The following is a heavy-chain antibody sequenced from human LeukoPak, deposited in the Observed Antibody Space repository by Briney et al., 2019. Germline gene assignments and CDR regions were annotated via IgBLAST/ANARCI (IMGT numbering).Heavy chain of an antibody. D-gene: IGHD5-12*01. CDR2: KQQDGSEI. J-gene: IGHJ4*02. Sequence: PGGTLSLSCAASGFTFSNYWMGWVRQAPGKGLEGVAKKQQDGSEIYYVDSVKGRFAISRDTAKDSLYLQMNSLRAEDTAVYYCARDRGHSGYDLYDYWGQGTLVTVPS. V-gene: IGHV3-7*01. CDR3: ARDRGHSGYDLYDY. CDR1: GFTFSNYW.